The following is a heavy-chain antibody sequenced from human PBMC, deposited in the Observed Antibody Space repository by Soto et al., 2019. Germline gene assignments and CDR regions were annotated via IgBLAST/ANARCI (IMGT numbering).Heavy chain of an antibody. CDR1: GGTFSRYA. CDR3: AAGLGYYDSSGYYSDNYFDY. D-gene: IGHD3-22*01. Sequence: VKVSCKASGGTFSRYAISWVRQAPGQGLEWMGGIIPIFGTANYAQKFQGRVTITADESTSTAYMELSSLRSEDTAVYYCAAGLGYYDSSGYYSDNYFDYWGQGTLVTVSS. CDR2: IIPIFGTA. J-gene: IGHJ4*02. V-gene: IGHV1-69*13.